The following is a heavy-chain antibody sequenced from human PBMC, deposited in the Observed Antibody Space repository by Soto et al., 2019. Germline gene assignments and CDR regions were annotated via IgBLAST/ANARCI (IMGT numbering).Heavy chain of an antibody. Sequence: PGGSLRLSCAASGFTFSSYGTHWVRQAPGKGLEWVAVISYDGSNKYYADSVKGRFTISRDNSKNTLYLQMNSLRAEDTAVYYCAKRSGFTGPFDYWGQGTLVTVSS. J-gene: IGHJ4*02. D-gene: IGHD1-26*01. CDR3: AKRSGFTGPFDY. CDR1: GFTFSSYG. V-gene: IGHV3-30*18. CDR2: ISYDGSNK.